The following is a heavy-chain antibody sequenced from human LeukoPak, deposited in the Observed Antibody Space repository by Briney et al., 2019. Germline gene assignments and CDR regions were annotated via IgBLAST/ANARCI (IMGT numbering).Heavy chain of an antibody. Sequence: SETLSLTCTVSGGSISSSSYYWGWIRQPPGKGLEWIGSIYYSGSTYYNPSLKSRVTISVDTSKNQFPLKLSSVTAADTAVYYCASVRWDYDYWGQGTLVTVSS. CDR3: ASVRWDYDY. D-gene: IGHD3-10*01. CDR1: GGSISSSSYY. J-gene: IGHJ4*02. V-gene: IGHV4-39*01. CDR2: IYYSGST.